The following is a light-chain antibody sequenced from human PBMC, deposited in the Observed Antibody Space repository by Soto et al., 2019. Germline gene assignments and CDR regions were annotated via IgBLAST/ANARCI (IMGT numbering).Light chain of an antibody. V-gene: IGKV3-15*01. CDR2: GAS. CDR3: QQYNNWPPRT. Sequence: EIVMTQSPATLSLSPGERATLSCRARQGVSCNLAWYQQKTGQAPRPLIYGASTRATGIPARLSSGGAGTEFTPTISSLQSEDVSFYYCQQYNNWPPRTFGQGTKLEVK. CDR1: QGVSCN. J-gene: IGKJ2*01.